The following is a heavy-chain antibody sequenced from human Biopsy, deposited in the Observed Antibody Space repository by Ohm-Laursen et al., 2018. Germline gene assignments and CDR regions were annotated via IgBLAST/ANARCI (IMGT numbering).Heavy chain of an antibody. CDR1: GFTFSSYG. CDR2: ISNDGDIK. Sequence: RSLRLSCTASGFTFSSYGMHWVRQAPGKGLERVSLISNDGDIKYSADSMEGRFTISRDNSRNTLFLQMNSLKAEDTAVYYCAKDRFPYTSGYSSVFEYWGQGTLVTVSS. J-gene: IGHJ4*02. CDR3: AKDRFPYTSGYSSVFEY. V-gene: IGHV3-30*18. D-gene: IGHD3-22*01.